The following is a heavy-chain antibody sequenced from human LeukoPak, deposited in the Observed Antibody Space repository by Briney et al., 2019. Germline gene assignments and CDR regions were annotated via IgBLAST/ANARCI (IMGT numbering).Heavy chain of an antibody. CDR3: ARDGGVSGYDLLAY. D-gene: IGHD5-12*01. CDR1: GFTFNSYW. J-gene: IGHJ4*02. Sequence: PGGSLRLSCAASGFTFNSYWMHWVRQAPGKGLVWVSRVNSDGTTTGYADSVRGRFTISRDNAKNSVYLQMNSLRAEDTAVYYCARDGGVSGYDLLAYWGQGTLVPVSS. V-gene: IGHV3-74*01. CDR2: VNSDGTTT.